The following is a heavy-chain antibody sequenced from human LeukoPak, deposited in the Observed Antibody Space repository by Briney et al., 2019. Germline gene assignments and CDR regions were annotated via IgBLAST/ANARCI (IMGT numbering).Heavy chain of an antibody. CDR2: IYSGGST. CDR3: ATDQNSYGGFDY. CDR1: GFTVSSNY. D-gene: IGHD5-18*01. V-gene: IGHV3-66*01. Sequence: PGGSLRLSCAASGFTVSSNYMSWVRQAPGKGLEWVSVIYSGGSTYYADSVKGRFTISRDNAKNSLYLQMNSLRAEDTAVYYCATDQNSYGGFDYWGQGTLVTVSS. J-gene: IGHJ4*02.